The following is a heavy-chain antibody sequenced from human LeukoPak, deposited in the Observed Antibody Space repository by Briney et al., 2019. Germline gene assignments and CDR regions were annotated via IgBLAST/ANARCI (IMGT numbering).Heavy chain of an antibody. D-gene: IGHD1-1*01. CDR1: GFTFSINT. V-gene: IGHV3-21*01. CDR3: AGGGQDGTFYLPY. CDR2: ITSSSSGI. J-gene: IGHJ4*02. Sequence: AGGSLRLSCAASGFTFSINTLNWVRQAPGKGLEWVSSITSSSSGIYYADSVKGRFTVSRDNAKNSLYLQMNSLRAEDTALYYCAGGGQDGTFYLPYWGQGTLVTVSS.